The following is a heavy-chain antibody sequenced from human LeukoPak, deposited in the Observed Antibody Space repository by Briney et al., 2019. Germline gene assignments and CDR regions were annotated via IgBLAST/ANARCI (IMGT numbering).Heavy chain of an antibody. V-gene: IGHV3-33*01. CDR1: GFTFSSYG. CDR2: IWYDGSNK. J-gene: IGHJ4*02. CDR3: ARDSNPWNLGSYNFDY. D-gene: IGHD1-1*01. Sequence: PGRSLRLSCAASGFTFSSYGMHWVRQAPGKGLEWVAVIWYDGSNKYYADSVKGRFTISRDNSKNTLYLQMNSLRAEDTAVYYCARDSNPWNLGSYNFDYWGQATLVTVSS.